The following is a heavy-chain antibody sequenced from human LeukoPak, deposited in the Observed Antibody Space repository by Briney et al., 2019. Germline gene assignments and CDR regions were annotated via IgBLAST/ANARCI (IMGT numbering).Heavy chain of an antibody. J-gene: IGHJ4*02. CDR2: MYYSGST. CDR1: GGSITNSYY. D-gene: IGHD3-22*01. Sequence: SETLSPTCTVSGGSITNSYYWGWIRQPPGKGLEWIGSMYYSGSTYYNPSLKSRVTISVDTSKNQFSLKLSSVTAADTAVYYCARQYYYNRAIYSKLDFWGQGTLVTVSS. CDR3: ARQYYYNRAIYSKLDF. V-gene: IGHV4-39*01.